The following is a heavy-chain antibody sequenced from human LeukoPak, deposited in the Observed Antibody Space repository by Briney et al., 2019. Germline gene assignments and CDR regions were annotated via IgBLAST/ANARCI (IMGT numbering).Heavy chain of an antibody. CDR1: GFTFSSYG. V-gene: IGHV3-48*01. Sequence: GGSLRLSCAASGFTFSSYGMNWVRQAPGKGLEWLSYITFSSATIYYADSVKGRCTISRDNAKNSLSLQMDSLRAEDTAVYYCASLHYYDSSGLDYWGQGTLVTVSS. CDR3: ASLHYYDSSGLDY. CDR2: ITFSSATI. J-gene: IGHJ4*02. D-gene: IGHD3-22*01.